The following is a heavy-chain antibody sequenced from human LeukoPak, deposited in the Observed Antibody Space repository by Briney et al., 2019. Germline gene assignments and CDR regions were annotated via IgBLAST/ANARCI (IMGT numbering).Heavy chain of an antibody. Sequence: GGSLRLSCAASGFAFSDYYMNWIREAPGKGLEWVSYISSSSSYTNYADSVKGRFTISRDNAKNSLYLQMNSLRAEDTAVYYCAKARLRNDAFDIWGQGTRVTVSS. CDR2: ISSSSSYT. D-gene: IGHD4-17*01. V-gene: IGHV3-11*03. CDR3: AKARLRNDAFDI. CDR1: GFAFSDYY. J-gene: IGHJ3*02.